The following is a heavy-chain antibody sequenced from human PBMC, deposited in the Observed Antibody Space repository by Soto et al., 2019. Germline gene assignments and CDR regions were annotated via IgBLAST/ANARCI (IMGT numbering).Heavy chain of an antibody. V-gene: IGHV4-34*01. Sequence: SETLSLTCAVYGGSFSGYYWSWIRQPPGKGLEWIGEINHSGSTNYNPSLKSRVTISVDTSKNKFSLKLSSVTAADTAVYYCARRHYDFWSGYYYYYYYGMDVWGQGTTVTVSS. D-gene: IGHD3-3*01. CDR1: GGSFSGYY. J-gene: IGHJ6*02. CDR3: ARRHYDFWSGYYYYYYYGMDV. CDR2: INHSGST.